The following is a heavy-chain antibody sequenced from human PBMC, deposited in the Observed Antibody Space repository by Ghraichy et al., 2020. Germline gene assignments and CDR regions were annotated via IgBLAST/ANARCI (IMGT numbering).Heavy chain of an antibody. Sequence: GVSLRLSCASSVFTFSNYWMHWVRQVPGKGLVWVSRINGGGTSTNYADSVKGRFTISRDNAKNTLYLQMNSLRAEDTAVYYCAKVTGYNWFDYWGQGTLVIVSS. CDR2: INGGGTST. CDR3: AKVTGYNWFDY. J-gene: IGHJ4*02. D-gene: IGHD5-24*01. V-gene: IGHV3-74*01. CDR1: VFTFSNYW.